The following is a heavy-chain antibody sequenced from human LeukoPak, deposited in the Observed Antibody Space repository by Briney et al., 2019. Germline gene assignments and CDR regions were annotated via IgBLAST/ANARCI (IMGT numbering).Heavy chain of an antibody. J-gene: IGHJ4*02. Sequence: PSETLSLTCTVSGGSISSYYWSWIRQPPGKGLEWIGSIYYSGRTTYNPSLKSRVTISVDTSKNHFSLKLSSVTAADTAVYYCARQSGAGRHFDYWGQGTLVTVSS. V-gene: IGHV4-59*08. CDR1: GGSISSYY. CDR2: IYYSGRT. D-gene: IGHD6-19*01. CDR3: ARQSGAGRHFDY.